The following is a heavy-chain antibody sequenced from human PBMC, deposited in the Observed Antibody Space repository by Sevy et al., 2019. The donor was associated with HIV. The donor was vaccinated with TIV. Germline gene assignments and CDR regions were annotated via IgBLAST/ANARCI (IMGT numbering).Heavy chain of an antibody. CDR3: ARDCSSTSCLRGLDV. V-gene: IGHV3-7*03. J-gene: IGHJ6*02. D-gene: IGHD2-2*01. CDR1: GFTFSNYW. CDR2: IKRDGSEK. Sequence: GGSLRLSCAASGFTFSNYWMSWVRQAPGKGLEWVANIKRDGSEKYYMASVKGRFTISRDNAKNSLYLQINSLRAEDTAMYYCARDCSSTSCLRGLDVWGQGTTVTVSS.